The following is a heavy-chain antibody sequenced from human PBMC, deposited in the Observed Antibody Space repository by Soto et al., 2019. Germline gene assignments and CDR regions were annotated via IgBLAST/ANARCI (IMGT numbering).Heavy chain of an antibody. CDR1: GGSISSSSYY. J-gene: IGHJ4*02. Sequence: PSETLSLTCTVSGGSISSSSYYWGWIRQPPGKGLEWIGSIYYSGSTYYNPSLKSRVTISVDTSKNQFSLKLSSVTAADTAVYYCATLAATSILPAYWGRGTLVTGSS. CDR2: IYYSGST. V-gene: IGHV4-39*01. CDR3: ATLAATSILPAY. D-gene: IGHD6-25*01.